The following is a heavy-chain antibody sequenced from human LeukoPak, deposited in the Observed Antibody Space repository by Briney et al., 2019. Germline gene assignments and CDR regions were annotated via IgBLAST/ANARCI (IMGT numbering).Heavy chain of an antibody. V-gene: IGHV4-30-4*01. CDR1: GGSISSGDYY. CDR3: ARDDSSGYGVDY. Sequence: PSQTLSLTCTVSGGSISSGDYYWSWIRQPPGKGLEWIGYIYYSGSTYYNPSLKSRVTISVDTSKNQFSLKLSSVTAADTAVYYCARDDSSGYGVDYWGQGTLVTVSS. D-gene: IGHD3-22*01. CDR2: IYYSGST. J-gene: IGHJ4*02.